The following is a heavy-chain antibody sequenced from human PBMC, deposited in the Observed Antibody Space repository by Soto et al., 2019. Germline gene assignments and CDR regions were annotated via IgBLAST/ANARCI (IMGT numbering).Heavy chain of an antibody. CDR1: GGSISSSSYY. Sequence: SETLSLTCTVSGGSISSSSYYWGWIRQPPGKGLEWIGSIYYSGSTYYNPSLKSPVTMSVDTSKNKFSLKLSSVTAAHQAVYYSATEFSMVGGGIIMAYYCGMDGWGKGTTVTFSS. V-gene: IGHV4-39*02. J-gene: IGHJ6*04. CDR3: ATEFSMVGGGIIMAYYCGMDG. CDR2: IYYSGST. D-gene: IGHD3-10*01.